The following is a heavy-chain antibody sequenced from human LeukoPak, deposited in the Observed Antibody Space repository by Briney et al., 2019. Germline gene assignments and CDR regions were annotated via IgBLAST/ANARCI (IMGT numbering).Heavy chain of an antibody. V-gene: IGHV3-7*01. CDR2: IKQDGSEK. CDR3: ARSEGRYQLLWGYCSGGSRYSYYFDY. Sequence: GGSLRLSCAASGFTFSSYWMSWVRQAPGKGLEWVANIKQDGSEKYYVDSVKGRFTISRDNAKNSLYLQMNSLRAEDTAVYYCARSEGRYQLLWGYCSGGSRYSYYFDYWGQGTLVTVSS. J-gene: IGHJ4*02. CDR1: GFTFSSYW. D-gene: IGHD2-15*01.